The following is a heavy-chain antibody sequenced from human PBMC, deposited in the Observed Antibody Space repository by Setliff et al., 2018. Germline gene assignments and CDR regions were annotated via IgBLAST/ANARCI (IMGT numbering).Heavy chain of an antibody. J-gene: IGHJ4*02. Sequence: SETLSLTCIVSGESIDSVATGNHYWNWIRQPVGKGLEWIGHIHTGGATDYNLSLKSRVTISLDSSKNQFSLRLSSVTAADAAVYFCARESATIGEFPLYYFDKWGQGIPVTVSS. V-gene: IGHV4-61*09. D-gene: IGHD3-10*01. CDR1: GESIDSVATGNHY. CDR3: ARESATIGEFPLYYFDK. CDR2: IHTGGAT.